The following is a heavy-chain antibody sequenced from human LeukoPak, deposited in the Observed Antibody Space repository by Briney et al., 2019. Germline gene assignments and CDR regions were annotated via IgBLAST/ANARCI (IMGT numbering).Heavy chain of an antibody. D-gene: IGHD3-10*01. CDR1: GDSVSGKSVA. CDR3: ARGDGPIHGRYYFDY. V-gene: IGHV6-1*01. Sequence: SQTLSLTCAISGDSVSGKSVAWNWIRQSPSRGLEWLGRTFYRSKWSSEYATSMKGRITINPDTSKNQFSLQLISVTSGDTAVYYCARGDGPIHGRYYFDYWGQGTLITVSS. CDR2: TFYRSKWSS. J-gene: IGHJ4*02.